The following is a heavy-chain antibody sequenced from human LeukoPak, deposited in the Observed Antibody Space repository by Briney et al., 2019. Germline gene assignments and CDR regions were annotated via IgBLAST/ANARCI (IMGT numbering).Heavy chain of an antibody. CDR1: GGAISSGINS. Sequence: SETLSLTYGVSGGAISSGINSWNWIRKPPGKGLEGIGYIYHSGSTHYNPSLKSRVIISVDRSKNQFSLKLRSVTAADTAVYYCARGRGAFIFDFWGQGTLVTVSS. D-gene: IGHD5-12*01. CDR3: ARGRGAFIFDF. CDR2: IYHSGST. V-gene: IGHV4-30-2*01. J-gene: IGHJ4*02.